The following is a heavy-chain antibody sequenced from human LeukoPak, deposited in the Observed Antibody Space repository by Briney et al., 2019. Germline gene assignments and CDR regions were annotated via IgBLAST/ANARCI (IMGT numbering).Heavy chain of an antibody. D-gene: IGHD3-10*01. V-gene: IGHV3-11*01. Sequence: GGSLRLSCAASGFTFSDYYMSWIRQTPRKGLEWLAYISSSGSSIDYADSVKGRFTVSRDNGKNSLFLQMNSLRAEDTAVYYCARGPKYYYGSGSYDYWGQGTLVTVSS. J-gene: IGHJ4*02. CDR1: GFTFSDYY. CDR2: ISSSGSSI. CDR3: ARGPKYYYGSGSYDY.